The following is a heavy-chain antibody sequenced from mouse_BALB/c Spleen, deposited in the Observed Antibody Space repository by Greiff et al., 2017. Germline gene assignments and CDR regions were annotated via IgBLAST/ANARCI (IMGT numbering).Heavy chain of an antibody. D-gene: IGHD1-1*01. CDR3: TRGVGFDY. V-gene: IGHV1S81*02. CDR2: INPSNGGT. CDR1: GYTFTSYY. J-gene: IGHJ2*01. Sequence: VKLQQPGAELVKPGASVKLSCKASGYTFTSYYMYWVKQRPGQGLEWIGGINPSNGGTNFNEKFKSKATLTVDKSSSTAYMQLSSLTSEDSAVYYCTRGVGFDYWGQGTTLTVSS.